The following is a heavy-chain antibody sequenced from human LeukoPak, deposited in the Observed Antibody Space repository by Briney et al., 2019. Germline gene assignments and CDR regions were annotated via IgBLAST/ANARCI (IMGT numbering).Heavy chain of an antibody. Sequence: GGSLRLSCAASGFTFSSYGMSWVRQAPGKGLEWVSAISGSGGSTYYADSVKGRFTISRDNSKNTLYLQMNRLRVEDAALYYCARAPVTSCRGAFCYPFDYWGQGILVTVSS. J-gene: IGHJ4*02. CDR2: ISGSGGST. V-gene: IGHV3-23*01. CDR3: ARAPVTSCRGAFCYPFDY. D-gene: IGHD2-21*01. CDR1: GFTFSSYG.